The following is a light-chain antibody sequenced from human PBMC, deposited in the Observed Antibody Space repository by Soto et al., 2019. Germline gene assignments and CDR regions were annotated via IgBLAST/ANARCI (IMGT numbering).Light chain of an antibody. CDR3: QQYGSFT. V-gene: IGKV3-20*01. J-gene: IGKJ4*01. Sequence: EIVLTQSPGTLSLSPGERATLSCRASQSISSTYLTWYQQKPGQAPRLLIYAASSRATCIPDRFSGSGSGTDFSLTISRLEPEDFAVYYCQQYGSFTFGGGTKVDIK. CDR1: QSISSTY. CDR2: AAS.